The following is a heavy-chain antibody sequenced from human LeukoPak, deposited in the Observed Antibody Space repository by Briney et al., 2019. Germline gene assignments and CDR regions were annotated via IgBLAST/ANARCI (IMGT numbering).Heavy chain of an antibody. CDR1: GFTFSSYW. J-gene: IGHJ4*02. CDR3: ARDHSSGGWYSNPIDY. V-gene: IGHV3-7*05. CDR2: IKQDGSEK. Sequence: GRSLRLSCAASGFTFSSYWMSWVRQAPGKGLEWVANIKQDGSEKYYVDSVKGRFTISRDNAKNSLYLQMNSLRAEDTAVYYCARDHSSGGWYSNPIDYWGQGTLVTVSS. D-gene: IGHD6-19*01.